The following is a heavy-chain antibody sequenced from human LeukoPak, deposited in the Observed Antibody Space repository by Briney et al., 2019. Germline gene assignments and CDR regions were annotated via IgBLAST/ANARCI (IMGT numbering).Heavy chain of an antibody. CDR3: ARDHRGYSGYDLGY. CDR2: ISSSSSYI. CDR1: GFTFSSYS. V-gene: IGHV3-21*01. Sequence: PGGSLRLSCAASGFTFSSYSMNWVRQAPGEGLEWVSSISSSSSYIYYADSVKGRFTISRDNAKNSLYLQMNSLRAEDTAVYYCARDHRGYSGYDLGYWGQGTLVTVSS. J-gene: IGHJ4*02. D-gene: IGHD5-12*01.